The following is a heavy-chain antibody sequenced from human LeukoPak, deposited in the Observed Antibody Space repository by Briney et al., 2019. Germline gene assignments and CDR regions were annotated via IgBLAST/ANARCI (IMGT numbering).Heavy chain of an antibody. Sequence: PGGSLRLSCVGSGFNISNYGMNWVRQAPGKRPEWVSGISWSSNSIGYADSVKGRFTISRDDAKNSLYLQMDSLRPDDTALYSCGNDTVRDNGRYRRGNGEFWGQRTLVIVSP. V-gene: IGHV3-9*01. D-gene: IGHD1-26*01. CDR2: ISWSSNSI. CDR1: GFNISNYG. CDR3: GNDTVRDNGRYRRGNGEF. J-gene: IGHJ4*02.